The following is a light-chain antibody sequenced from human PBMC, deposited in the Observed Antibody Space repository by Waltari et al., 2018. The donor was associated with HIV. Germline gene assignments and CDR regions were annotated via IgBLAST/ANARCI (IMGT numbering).Light chain of an antibody. CDR3: SSYAGSNNVV. CDR2: GVN. J-gene: IGLJ2*01. Sequence: QSALTQPPSASGSPGQSVTIPCTGTRSDVGGYNYVSWYQQHPGKAPKLMIYGVNKRPSGVPDRFSGSKSGNTASLTVSGLQAEDEAEYYCSSYAGSNNVVFGGGTKLTVL. CDR1: RSDVGGYNY. V-gene: IGLV2-8*01.